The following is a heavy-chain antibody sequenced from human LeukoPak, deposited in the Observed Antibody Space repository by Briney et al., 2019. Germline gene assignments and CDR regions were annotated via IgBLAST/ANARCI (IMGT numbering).Heavy chain of an antibody. D-gene: IGHD6-19*01. Sequence: GTLSLTCTVSGGSISSSSYYWGWIRPAPGKGLEWVSSIDDSGGKTHYADSVKGRFTISRDNSKNTLYLQLSSLRGDDTAIYYCARDSCWYGVSWGQGTLVTVSS. V-gene: IGHV3-23*01. J-gene: IGHJ4*02. CDR3: ARDSCWYGVS. CDR2: IDDSGGKT. CDR1: GGSISSSSYY.